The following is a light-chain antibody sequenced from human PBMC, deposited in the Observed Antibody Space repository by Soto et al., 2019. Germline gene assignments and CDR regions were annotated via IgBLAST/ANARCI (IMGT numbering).Light chain of an antibody. CDR1: SSDVGSYNL. V-gene: IGLV2-14*02. Sequence: SVLTQPASVSGSPGQSITISCTGTSSDVGSYNLVSWYQQHPGKAPKLMISEVSNRPSGVSNRFSGSKSGNTASLTISGLQAEDEADYYCSSYTGTSPPLVFGGGTKLTVL. CDR3: SSYTGTSPPLV. J-gene: IGLJ3*02. CDR2: EVS.